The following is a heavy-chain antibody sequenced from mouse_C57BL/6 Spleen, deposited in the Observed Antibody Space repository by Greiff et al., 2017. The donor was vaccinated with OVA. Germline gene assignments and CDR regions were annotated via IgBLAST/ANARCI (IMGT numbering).Heavy chain of an antibody. V-gene: IGHV14-2*01. D-gene: IGHD1-1*01. CDR1: GFNIKDYY. Sequence: EVKLVESGAELVKPGASVKLSCTASGFNIKDYYMHWVKQRTEQGLEWIGRIDPEDGETKYAPKFQGKATITADTSYNTAYLQLSSLTSEDTAVYYCASPRGYYYGSREAMDYWGQGTSVTVSS. CDR2: IDPEDGET. J-gene: IGHJ4*01. CDR3: ASPRGYYYGSREAMDY.